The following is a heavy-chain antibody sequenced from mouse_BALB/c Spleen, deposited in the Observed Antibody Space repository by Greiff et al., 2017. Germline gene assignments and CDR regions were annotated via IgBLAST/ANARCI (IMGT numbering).Heavy chain of an antibody. J-gene: IGHJ4*01. Sequence: VQVVESGPGLVAPSQSLSITCTVSGFSLTGYGVNWVRQPPGKGLEWLGMIWGDGSTDYNSALKSRLSISKDNSKSQVFLKMNSLQTDDTAMYYCARDRGEGYYAMDDWGQGTSVTVSS. CDR1: GFSLTGYG. D-gene: IGHD3-3*01. V-gene: IGHV2-6-7*01. CDR3: ARDRGEGYYAMDD. CDR2: IWGDGST.